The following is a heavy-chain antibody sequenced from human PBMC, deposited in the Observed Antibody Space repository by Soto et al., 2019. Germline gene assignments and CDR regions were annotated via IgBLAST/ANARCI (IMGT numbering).Heavy chain of an antibody. CDR2: IYYSVST. Sequence: SETLSLTCTVSGGSISSYYWSWIRQPPGKGLEWIGYIYYSVSTNYNPSLKSRVTISVDTSKNQFSLKLSSVTAADTAVYYCARRTSNYYDISDWFDPWGQGTLVTVSS. D-gene: IGHD3-9*01. CDR1: GGSISSYY. V-gene: IGHV4-59*08. CDR3: ARRTSNYYDISDWFDP. J-gene: IGHJ5*02.